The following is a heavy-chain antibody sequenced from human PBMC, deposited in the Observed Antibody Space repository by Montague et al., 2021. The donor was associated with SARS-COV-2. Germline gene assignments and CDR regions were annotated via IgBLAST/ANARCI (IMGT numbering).Heavy chain of an antibody. J-gene: IGHJ6*02. CDR3: ARDDIVLQGVTKGMDV. V-gene: IGHV4-39*07. CDR2: MYYSGST. D-gene: IGHD3-10*01. Sequence: SGTLSLTCTVSGGSISSSNYYWGWIRQPPGKGLEWIGNMYYSGSTYYNPSLKSRVTISIDTSKNQFSLKLSSVTAADTAVYYCARDDIVLQGVTKGMDVWGQGTKVNVSS. CDR1: GGSISSSNYY.